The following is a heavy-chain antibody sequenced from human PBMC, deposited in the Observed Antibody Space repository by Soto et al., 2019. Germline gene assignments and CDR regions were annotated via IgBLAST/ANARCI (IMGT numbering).Heavy chain of an antibody. CDR1: ESTLSNVW. Sequence: GGTLRLSCAPSESTLSNVWMSWVRQAPGKGLEWLGRVKREIDGATTDYAAPVKGRFIISRDDSKNTVYLQMSSLRTQDTGIYYCTTDPIRDYWGLGTLVTVSS. V-gene: IGHV3-15*01. CDR3: TTDPIRDY. D-gene: IGHD2-21*01. CDR2: VKREIDGATT. J-gene: IGHJ4*02.